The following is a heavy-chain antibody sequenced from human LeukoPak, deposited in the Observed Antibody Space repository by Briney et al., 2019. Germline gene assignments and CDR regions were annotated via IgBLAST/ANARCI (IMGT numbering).Heavy chain of an antibody. Sequence: GASVKVSCKASGYTFTGYYMHWVRQAPGQGLEWMGRINPNSGGTNYAQKFQGRVTMTRDTSISTAYMELSRLRSDDTAVYYCARGVSAAAGEFDYWGQGTLVTVSS. CDR2: INPNSGGT. D-gene: IGHD6-13*01. CDR3: ARGVSAAAGEFDY. V-gene: IGHV1-2*06. CDR1: GYTFTGYY. J-gene: IGHJ4*02.